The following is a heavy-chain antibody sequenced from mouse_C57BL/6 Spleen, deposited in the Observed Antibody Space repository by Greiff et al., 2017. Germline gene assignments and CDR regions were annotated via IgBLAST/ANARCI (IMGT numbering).Heavy chain of an antibody. Sequence: QVQLKESGAELMKPGASVKLSCKATGYTFTGYWIEWVKQRPGHGLEWIGEILPGSGSTNYNEKFKGKATFTADKSSNTAYMQLSSLTTEDSAIYYCARPHYSNYEGYFDVWGTGTTVTVSS. D-gene: IGHD2-5*01. V-gene: IGHV1-9*01. CDR2: ILPGSGST. CDR3: ARPHYSNYEGYFDV. CDR1: GYTFTGYW. J-gene: IGHJ1*03.